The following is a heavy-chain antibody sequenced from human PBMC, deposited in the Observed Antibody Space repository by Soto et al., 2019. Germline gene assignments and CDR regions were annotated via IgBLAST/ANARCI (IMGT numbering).Heavy chain of an antibody. D-gene: IGHD6-6*01. J-gene: IGHJ5*02. CDR1: GGSFSGYY. Sequence: PSATLSLTCAVYGGSFSGYYWSWIRQPPGKGLEWNGEINHSGSTNYNPSLKSRVTISVDTSKNQFSLKLSSVTAADTAVYYCARGLGHMEAAHWFDPWGQGTLVTVSS. V-gene: IGHV4-34*01. CDR2: INHSGST. CDR3: ARGLGHMEAAHWFDP.